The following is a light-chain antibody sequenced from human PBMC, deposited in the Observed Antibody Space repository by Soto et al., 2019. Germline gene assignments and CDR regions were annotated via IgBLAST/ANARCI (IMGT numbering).Light chain of an antibody. Sequence: SYELTQPPSVSVAPGQTARITCGGNNIGSKSVHWYQQKPGQAPVLVVYDDGDRPSEIPERFSRSKSGNTATLTISRVEAGDEADYYCQVWDTTSDHVVFGGGTKVTV. CDR3: QVWDTTSDHVV. V-gene: IGLV3-21*02. CDR1: NIGSKS. J-gene: IGLJ2*01. CDR2: DDG.